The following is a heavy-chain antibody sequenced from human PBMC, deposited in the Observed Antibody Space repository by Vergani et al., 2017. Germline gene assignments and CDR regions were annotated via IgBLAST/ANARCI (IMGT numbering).Heavy chain of an antibody. Sequence: EVQLVQSGAEVKKPGESLTISCQISGYSFTNYWIGWLRQMPGKGLEWMGIIHPADSDTRYRPSFQGQVTISVDKSISTAYLQRSSLRASDSAMYYCARLYGRDSSGSKYFDYWGQGTLVTVSS. CDR2: IHPADSDT. CDR3: ARLYGRDSSGSKYFDY. J-gene: IGHJ4*02. D-gene: IGHD3-22*01. CDR1: GYSFTNYW. V-gene: IGHV5-51*01.